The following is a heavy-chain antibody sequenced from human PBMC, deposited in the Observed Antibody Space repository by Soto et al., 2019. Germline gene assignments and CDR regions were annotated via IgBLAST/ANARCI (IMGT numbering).Heavy chain of an antibody. CDR1: GGSISSGGYY. V-gene: IGHV4-31*03. J-gene: IGHJ6*02. D-gene: IGHD3-3*01. CDR2: IYYSGST. CDR3: ARDKIFGVDYYYYGMDV. Sequence: SETLSLTCTVSGGSISSGGYYWSWIRQHPGKGLEWIGYIYYSGSTYYNPSLKSRVTISVDTSKNQFSLKLSSVTAADTAVYYCARDKIFGVDYYYYGMDVWGQGTTVTVSS.